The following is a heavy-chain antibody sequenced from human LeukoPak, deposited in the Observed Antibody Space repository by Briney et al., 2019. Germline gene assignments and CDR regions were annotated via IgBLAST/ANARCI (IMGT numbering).Heavy chain of an antibody. Sequence: SETLSLTCAVYGGSFSGYYWSWIRQPPGKGLEWIGEINHSGSTNYNPSLKSRVTVSVDTSKNQFSLRLTSVTAADTAVYYCARPWVAGLNDAFDIWSQGTMVTVSS. D-gene: IGHD6-19*01. J-gene: IGHJ3*02. CDR1: GGSFSGYY. CDR3: ARPWVAGLNDAFDI. V-gene: IGHV4-34*01. CDR2: INHSGST.